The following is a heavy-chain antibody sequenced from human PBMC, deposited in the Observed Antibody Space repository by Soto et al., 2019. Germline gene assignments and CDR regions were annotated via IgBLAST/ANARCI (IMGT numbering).Heavy chain of an antibody. CDR2: INPNSGGT. Sequence: ASVKVSCKASGYTFTGYYMHWVRQAPGQGLEWMGWINPNSGGTNYAQEFQGWVTMTRDTSISTAYMELSRLRSDDTAVYYCARGNGYSSSWRKTPWQNVNNYYYYYGMDVWGQGTTVTVSS. D-gene: IGHD6-13*01. CDR3: ARGNGYSSSWRKTPWQNVNNYYYYYGMDV. CDR1: GYTFTGYY. V-gene: IGHV1-2*04. J-gene: IGHJ6*02.